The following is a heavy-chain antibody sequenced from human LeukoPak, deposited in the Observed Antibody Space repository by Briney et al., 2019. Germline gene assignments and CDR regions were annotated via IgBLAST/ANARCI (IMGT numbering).Heavy chain of an antibody. J-gene: IGHJ3*02. D-gene: IGHD3-10*01. CDR2: ISGSGGST. V-gene: IGHV3-23*01. Sequence: GGSLRLSCAASGFTFSSCAMSWVRHAPGKGLEWVSAISGSGGSTYYADSVKGRFTISRDNAKNSLYLQMNSLRAEDTAVYCCARASRADAFDIWGQGTMVTVSS. CDR3: ARASRADAFDI. CDR1: GFTFSSCA.